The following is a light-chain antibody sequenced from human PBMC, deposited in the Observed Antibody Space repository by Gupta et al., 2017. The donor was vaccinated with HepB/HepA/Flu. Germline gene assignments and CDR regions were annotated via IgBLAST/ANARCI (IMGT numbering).Light chain of an antibody. J-gene: IGKJ4*01. V-gene: IGKV3-20*01. CDR1: QSVSSSY. Sequence: EIVLTHSPGTLSLSPGERATLSCRASQSVSSSYLAWYQQKPGQAPRLLIYGASSRATGIPDRFSGSGSGTDFNLTISRLEPEDFAVYYCQQYDSSPLTFGGGTKVEIK. CDR2: GAS. CDR3: QQYDSSPLT.